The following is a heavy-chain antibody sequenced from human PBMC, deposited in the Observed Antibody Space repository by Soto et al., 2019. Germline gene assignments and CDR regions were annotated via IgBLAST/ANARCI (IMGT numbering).Heavy chain of an antibody. CDR2: IIPIFGTA. CDR3: ARGVSSSSFIGYYFDY. V-gene: IGHV1-69*01. Sequence: QVQLVQSGAEVKKPGSSVKVSCKASGGTFSSYAISWVRQALGQGLEWMGGIIPIFGTANYAQKFQGRVTITADESTSTAYMELSSLRSEDTAVYYCARGVSSSSFIGYYFDYWGQGTLVTVSS. D-gene: IGHD3-10*01. CDR1: GGTFSSYA. J-gene: IGHJ4*02.